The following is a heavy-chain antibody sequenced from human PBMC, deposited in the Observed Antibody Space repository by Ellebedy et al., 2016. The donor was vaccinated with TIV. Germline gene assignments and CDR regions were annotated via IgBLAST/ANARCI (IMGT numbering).Heavy chain of an antibody. CDR3: GRDDSYGLED. Sequence: GESLKISCVASGFAFSSRCLHLVPQAPGKVLVWVSHINSDWSRTTYADSVKGRFTISRDNAKDTVYLQMNSLRAEDTAVYYCGRDDSYGLEDWGQGTTVIVSS. CDR2: INSDWSRT. V-gene: IGHV3-74*01. CDR1: GFAFSSRC. J-gene: IGHJ6*02. D-gene: IGHD4-11*01.